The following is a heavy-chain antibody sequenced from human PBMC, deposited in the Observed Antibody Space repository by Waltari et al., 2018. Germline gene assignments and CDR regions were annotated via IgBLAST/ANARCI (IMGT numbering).Heavy chain of an antibody. V-gene: IGHV4-34*01. CDR3: ARTVGAIDY. CDR1: GGSFCGYS. D-gene: IGHD1-26*01. CDR2: INHSGST. Sequence: QVQLQQWGAGRLKPSETLSLTCAVYGGSFCGYSWSWIRQPPGKGLEWSGEINHSGSTNYNPSLKSRVTISVDTSKNQFSLKLSSVTAADTAVYYCARTVGAIDYWGQGTLVTVSS. J-gene: IGHJ4*02.